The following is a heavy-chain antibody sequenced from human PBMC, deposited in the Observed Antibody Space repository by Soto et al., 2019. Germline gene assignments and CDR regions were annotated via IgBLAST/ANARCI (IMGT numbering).Heavy chain of an antibody. Sequence: GESLKISCKGSGYSFTSYWIGWVRQMPGKGLEWMGIIYPGDSDTRYSPSFQGQVTISADKSISTAYLQWSSLKASDTAMYYCARVGVEYSSSSGGYYYYYYYGMDVWGQGTTVTVSS. CDR3: ARVGVEYSSSSGGYYYYYYYGMDV. CDR2: IYPGDSDT. J-gene: IGHJ6*02. CDR1: GYSFTSYW. D-gene: IGHD6-6*01. V-gene: IGHV5-51*01.